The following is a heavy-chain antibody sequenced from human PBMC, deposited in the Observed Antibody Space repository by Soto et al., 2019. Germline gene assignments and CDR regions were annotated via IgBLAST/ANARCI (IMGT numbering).Heavy chain of an antibody. Sequence: QVQLQESGPRLGEASQTLSLTCTVSNASITSRGYYWSWVRQPPGKRPEWIGYLYHSGSTFYSPSLQSRLTMSVDTSKNQFCLPLRSATAADTAVYHCARMSGTYYVPDYWGQGTLVTVSS. CDR2: LYHSGST. D-gene: IGHD1-26*01. CDR1: NASITSRGYY. V-gene: IGHV4-31*03. J-gene: IGHJ4*02. CDR3: ARMSGTYYVPDY.